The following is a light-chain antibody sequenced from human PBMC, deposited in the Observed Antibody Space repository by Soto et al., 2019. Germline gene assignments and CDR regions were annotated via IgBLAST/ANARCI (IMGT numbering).Light chain of an antibody. Sequence: QSVLTQPASVSGSPGQSITISCTGTSSDVGGYNYVSWYQHHPGKAPKLMIHEVSDRPSGISNRFSGSKSGNTASLTISGLQAADEADYYCSSYTSATTYVFGTGTKVTAL. V-gene: IGLV2-14*01. CDR1: SSDVGGYNY. CDR3: SSYTSATTYV. J-gene: IGLJ1*01. CDR2: EVS.